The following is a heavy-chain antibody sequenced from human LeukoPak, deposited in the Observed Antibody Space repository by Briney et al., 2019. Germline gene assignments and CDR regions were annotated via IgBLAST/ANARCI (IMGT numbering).Heavy chain of an antibody. D-gene: IGHD6-13*01. J-gene: IGHJ4*02. CDR1: GFTFTNYA. V-gene: IGHV3-30*18. CDR2: MSFDGSRK. CDR3: AKEPRKAAAGSFDY. Sequence: PGGSLRLSCAASGFTFTNYAMHWVRQAPGKGLEWVAVMSFDGSRKDHADSVKGRFTISRDNSKNTLYLQMNSLRAEDTAVYYCAKEPRKAAAGSFDYWGQGTLVTVSS.